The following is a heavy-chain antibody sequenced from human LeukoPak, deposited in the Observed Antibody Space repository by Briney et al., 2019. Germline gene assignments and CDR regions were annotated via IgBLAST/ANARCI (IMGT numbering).Heavy chain of an antibody. CDR3: ARGVQQWLPLFFDY. CDR1: GFTFSSYA. J-gene: IGHJ4*02. D-gene: IGHD6-19*01. V-gene: IGHV3-23*01. CDR2: ISGSGGST. Sequence: GGSLRLSCAASGFTFSSYAMSWVRQAPGKGLEWVSAISGSGGSTYYADSVKGRFTISRDNAKNSLYLQMNSLRAEDTAVYYCARGVQQWLPLFFDYWGQGTLVTVSS.